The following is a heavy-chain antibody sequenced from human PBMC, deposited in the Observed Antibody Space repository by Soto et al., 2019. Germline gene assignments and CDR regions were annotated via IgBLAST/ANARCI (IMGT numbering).Heavy chain of an antibody. Sequence: GGSLRLSCAASGFTFSNAWMSWVRQAPGKGVEWVGRIKSKTDGGTTDYAAPVKGRFTISRDDSKNTLYLPMNSLKTEDTAVYYCTTDDWSYVPSHWYYDMDEWDQETTDTVSS. J-gene: IGHJ6*02. CDR2: IKSKTDGGTT. D-gene: IGHD1-7*01. CDR1: GFTFSNAW. V-gene: IGHV3-15*01. CDR3: TTDDWSYVPSHWYYDMDE.